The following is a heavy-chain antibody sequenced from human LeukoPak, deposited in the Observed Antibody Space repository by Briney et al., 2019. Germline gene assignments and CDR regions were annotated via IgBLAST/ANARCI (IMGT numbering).Heavy chain of an antibody. CDR3: ARQSTYYYDSSGYGPNAFDI. Sequence: SETLSLTCTVSGGSISSYYWSWIRQPPGKGLEWIGSIYYSGSTHYNPSLKSRVTISVDTSRNQFSLKLSSVTAADTAVYYCARQSTYYYDSSGYGPNAFDIWGQGTMVTVSS. J-gene: IGHJ3*02. CDR2: IYYSGST. D-gene: IGHD3-22*01. V-gene: IGHV4-59*05. CDR1: GGSISSYY.